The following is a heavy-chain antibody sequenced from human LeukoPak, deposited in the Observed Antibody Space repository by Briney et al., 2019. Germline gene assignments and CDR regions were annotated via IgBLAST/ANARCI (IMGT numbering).Heavy chain of an antibody. V-gene: IGHV4-4*02. CDR2: IYHSGST. J-gene: IGHJ4*02. CDR1: GGSISSSNW. D-gene: IGHD3-9*01. CDR3: AREGPDVLRYFDWRSGTFDY. Sequence: SGTLSLTCAVSGGSISSSNWWSWVRQPPGKGLEWIGEIYHSGSTNYNPSLKSRVTISVDKSKNQFSLKLSSVTAADTAVYYCAREGPDVLRYFDWRSGTFDYWGQGTLVTVSS.